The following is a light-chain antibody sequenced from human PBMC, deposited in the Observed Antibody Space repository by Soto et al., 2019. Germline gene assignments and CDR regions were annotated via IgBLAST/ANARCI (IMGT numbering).Light chain of an antibody. V-gene: IGKV3-20*01. Sequence: EIVLTQSPGTVSLSPGESVTLSCKASQSVSSGYLAWYQQKPGQAPRLLIYAASNRATGIPDRFGGSGSGTDFTLTISRLEPEDFAVYYCQQYSRSPATFGQGTRLEIK. CDR1: QSVSSGY. J-gene: IGKJ2*01. CDR2: AAS. CDR3: QQYSRSPAT.